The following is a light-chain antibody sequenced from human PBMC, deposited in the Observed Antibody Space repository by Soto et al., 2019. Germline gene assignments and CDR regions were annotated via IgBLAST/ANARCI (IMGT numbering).Light chain of an antibody. Sequence: QLVLTQPPSVSGAPGQRVTISCTGSGSNIGAGYDVHWYQQFPGTAPKLLIYGNNNRPSGVPDRFSGSKSGTSASLAITGLQAEYEADYYCQSYDSSLSEVFGTGTKLTVL. CDR3: QSYDSSLSEV. J-gene: IGLJ1*01. CDR1: GSNIGAGYD. V-gene: IGLV1-40*01. CDR2: GNN.